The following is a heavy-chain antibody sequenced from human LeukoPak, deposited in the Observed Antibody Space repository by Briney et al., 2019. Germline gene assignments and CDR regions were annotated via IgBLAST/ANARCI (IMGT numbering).Heavy chain of an antibody. D-gene: IGHD2-21*01. CDR1: GYSISSGYY. CDR2: IYHSGST. V-gene: IGHV4-38-2*01. J-gene: IGHJ5*02. Sequence: SSETLFLTCAVSGYSISSGYYWGWIRQPPGKGLEWIGSIYHSGSTYYNPSLKSRVTISVDTSKNQFSLKLSSVTAADTAVYYCARHIVVVIAQTNWFDPWGQGTLVTVSS. CDR3: ARHIVVVIAQTNWFDP.